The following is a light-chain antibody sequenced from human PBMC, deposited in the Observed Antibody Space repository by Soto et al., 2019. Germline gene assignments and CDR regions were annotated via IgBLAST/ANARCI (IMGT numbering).Light chain of an antibody. J-gene: IGLJ1*01. V-gene: IGLV2-14*03. CDR3: SSYKSTSSYV. Sequence: QSALTQPASVSGSPGQSITVSCTGTSSDVGGYNSVSWYQQHPGKPPKLIIYEVSNRPSGVSDRFSGSKSGKTASLTISGLQAEDAADYYCSSYKSTSSYVFATGAKVTVL. CDR1: SSDVGGYNS. CDR2: EVS.